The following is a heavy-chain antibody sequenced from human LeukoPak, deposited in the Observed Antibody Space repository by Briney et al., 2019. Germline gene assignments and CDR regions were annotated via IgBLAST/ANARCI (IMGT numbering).Heavy chain of an antibody. CDR1: GFTFSSYA. J-gene: IGHJ6*02. D-gene: IGHD3-3*02. V-gene: IGHV3-74*01. CDR2: TNTDGSSA. CDR3: ARAHLWPYGMDV. Sequence: GGSLRLSCAASGFTFSSYAMHWVRQAPGKGLVWVSRTNTDGSSASYADSVKGRFTISRDNDKDTLYLQMNSLRAEDTAAYYCARAHLWPYGMDVWGLGTTVTVSS.